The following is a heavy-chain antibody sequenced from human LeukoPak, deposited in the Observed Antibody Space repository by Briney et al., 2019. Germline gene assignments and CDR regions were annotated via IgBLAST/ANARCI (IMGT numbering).Heavy chain of an antibody. CDR2: IRRRAYGGAA. J-gene: IGHJ4*02. Sequence: GGSLRLSCTTSGFAFDDFAMSWVRQPAGKGLEWVGFIRRRAYGGAAAYAASVKGRFIISRDDSKGIAYLQMNSLKTEDTAVYYCSRNGLVDFDYWGQGSRVIVSP. CDR1: GFAFDDFA. V-gene: IGHV3-49*04. CDR3: SRNGLVDFDY.